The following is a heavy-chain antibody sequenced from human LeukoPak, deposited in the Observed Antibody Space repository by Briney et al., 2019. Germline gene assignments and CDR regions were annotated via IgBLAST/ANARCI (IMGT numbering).Heavy chain of an antibody. CDR2: IYPGDSDT. Sequence: GESLKISCKGSGYSFTSYWIGWVRQMPGKGLEWMGIIYPGDSDTRYSPSFRGQVTISADKSISTAYLQWSSLKASDTAMYYCAKGGSTIFGVGDAFDIWGQGTMVTVSS. CDR3: AKGGSTIFGVGDAFDI. J-gene: IGHJ3*02. D-gene: IGHD3-3*01. CDR1: GYSFTSYW. V-gene: IGHV5-51*01.